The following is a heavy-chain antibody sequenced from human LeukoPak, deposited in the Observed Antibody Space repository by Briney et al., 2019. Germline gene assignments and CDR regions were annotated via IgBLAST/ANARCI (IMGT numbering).Heavy chain of an antibody. CDR3: TLNIAAADY. CDR2: ISSSGGNT. J-gene: IGHJ4*02. V-gene: IGHV3-23*01. Sequence: GGSLRLSCVASGFTFSSYAMSWVRQAPGKGLEWVSTISSSGGNTYYADSVKGRFTISRDNSKNTLYLQMNSLRAEDTAVYYCTLNIAAADYWGQGTLVTVSS. D-gene: IGHD6-13*01. CDR1: GFTFSSYA.